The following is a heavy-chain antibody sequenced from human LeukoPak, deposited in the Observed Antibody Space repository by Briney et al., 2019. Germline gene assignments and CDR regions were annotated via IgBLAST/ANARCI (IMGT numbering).Heavy chain of an antibody. CDR2: IKTDGSDT. Sequence: GGSLRLSCAASGFTFSSYWMHWVRQVPGKGLLWVSRIKTDGSDTTYADSVKGRFTISRDNARNTLFLQMNSLTVEDTAVYYCARAEMQVGSCTSTNCLSDHWGQGTLVTVSS. V-gene: IGHV3-74*01. J-gene: IGHJ4*02. D-gene: IGHD2-2*01. CDR1: GFTFSSYW. CDR3: ARAEMQVGSCTSTNCLSDH.